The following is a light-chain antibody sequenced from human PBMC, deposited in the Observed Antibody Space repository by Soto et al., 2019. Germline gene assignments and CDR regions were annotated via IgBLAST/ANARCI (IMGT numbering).Light chain of an antibody. J-gene: IGKJ5*01. CDR3: QQSYTVPIT. CDR1: ESISSF. V-gene: IGKV1-39*01. Sequence: DIQMTQSPSSLSASVGDRVTLSCRASESISSFLNWYQQKPGKAPKLLIYAASRLQSGVPSRFSGSGAGTDVTLTISSLQPEDFATYYCQQSYTVPITFGQGTRLEIK. CDR2: AAS.